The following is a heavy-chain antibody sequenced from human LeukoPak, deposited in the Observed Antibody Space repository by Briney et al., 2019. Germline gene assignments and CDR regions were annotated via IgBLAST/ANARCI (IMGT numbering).Heavy chain of an antibody. CDR3: ATNTGGTTGTTIGRYAFDI. Sequence: PGGSLRLSCAASGFTFSNYWMHWVRQAPGKGLVWVSRINIDGSSTSYADSVKGRFTISRDNAKNTLYLQVNSLRAEDTAVYYCATNTGGTTGTTIGRYAFDIWGQGTMVTVSS. D-gene: IGHD1-1*01. CDR1: GFTFSNYW. J-gene: IGHJ3*02. V-gene: IGHV3-74*01. CDR2: INIDGSST.